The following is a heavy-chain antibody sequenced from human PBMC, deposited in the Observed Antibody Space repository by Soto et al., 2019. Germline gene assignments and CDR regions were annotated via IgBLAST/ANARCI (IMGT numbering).Heavy chain of an antibody. CDR3: ARDTYYDFWSGPNYYGMDV. V-gene: IGHV1-18*01. D-gene: IGHD3-3*01. CDR2: ISAYNGNT. Sequence: QVQLVQSGAEVKKPGASVKVSCKASGYTFTSYGISWVRQAPGQGLEWMRWISAYNGNTNYAQKLQGRVTMTTDTSTSTADMELRSLRSDDTAVYYCARDTYYDFWSGPNYYGMDVWGQGTTVTVSS. J-gene: IGHJ6*02. CDR1: GYTFTSYG.